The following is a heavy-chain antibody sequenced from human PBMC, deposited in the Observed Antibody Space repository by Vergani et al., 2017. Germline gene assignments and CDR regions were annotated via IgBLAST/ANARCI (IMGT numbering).Heavy chain of an antibody. J-gene: IGHJ4*02. CDR3: AKYLRDSTDGLPDS. D-gene: IGHD2-21*02. CDR2: LRADSTGQ. CDR1: GFHFDQYG. Sequence: QVQLVESGGGVVQPGESLRLSCAASGFHFDQYGMHWVRQAPGKGLEWVGYLRADSTGQQYKDSVKGRFTISRDNSKDILYLQMDSLRSEDTALYYCAKYLRDSTDGLPDSWGPGTLVIVSS. V-gene: IGHV3-30*02.